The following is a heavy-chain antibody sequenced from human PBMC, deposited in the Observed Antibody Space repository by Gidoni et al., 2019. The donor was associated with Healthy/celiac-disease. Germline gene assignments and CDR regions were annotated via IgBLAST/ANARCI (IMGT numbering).Heavy chain of an antibody. V-gene: IGHV3-30*01. CDR2: ISYDGSNK. D-gene: IGHD3-22*01. J-gene: IGHJ4*02. CDR1: GFTFSSYA. Sequence: QVQLVESGGGVVQPGRSLRLSCAASGFTFSSYAMHWVRQAPGKGLEWVAVISYDGSNKYYADSVKGRFTISRDNSKNTLYLQMNSLRAEDTAVYYCARDRYYEEFDYWGQGTLVTVSS. CDR3: ARDRYYEEFDY.